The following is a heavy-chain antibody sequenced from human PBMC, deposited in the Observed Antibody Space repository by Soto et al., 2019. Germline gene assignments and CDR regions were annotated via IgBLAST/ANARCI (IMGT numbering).Heavy chain of an antibody. CDR3: AKVPVTTFYYYYYMDV. J-gene: IGHJ6*03. Sequence: EVQPLESGGGLVQPGGSLRLSCAASEFTFSSYAMSWVRQAPGKGLEWVSAISGSGGSTFYADSVKGRFTISRDNSKNTLYLQMNSLRAEDTAVYYCAKVPVTTFYYYYYMDVWGKGTTVTVSS. CDR1: EFTFSSYA. D-gene: IGHD4-17*01. CDR2: ISGSGGST. V-gene: IGHV3-23*01.